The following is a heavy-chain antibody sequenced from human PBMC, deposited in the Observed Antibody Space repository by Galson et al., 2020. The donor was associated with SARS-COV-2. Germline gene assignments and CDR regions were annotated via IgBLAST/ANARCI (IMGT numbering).Heavy chain of an antibody. CDR3: ATSFAVIYDRSFDY. Sequence: ASVKVSCKVSGYTLTELSMHWVRQAPGKGLEWMGGFDPEDGETIYAQKFQGRVTMTEDTSTDTAYMELSSLRSEDTAVYYCATSFAVIYDRSFDYWGQGTLVTVSS. CDR2: FDPEDGET. J-gene: IGHJ4*02. V-gene: IGHV1-24*01. D-gene: IGHD5-12*01. CDR1: GYTLTELS.